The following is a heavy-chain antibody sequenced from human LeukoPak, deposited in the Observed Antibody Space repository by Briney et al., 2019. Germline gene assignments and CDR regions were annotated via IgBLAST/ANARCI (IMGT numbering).Heavy chain of an antibody. CDR2: IYTSGST. Sequence: PSETLSLTCTVSGGSISSYYWSWIRQPAGKGLEWIGRIYTSGSTNYNPSLKSRVTISVDTSKNQFSLKLSSVPAADTAVYYCARDYYSSSSPYSSSWYSVYYYYMDVWGKGTTVTVSS. V-gene: IGHV4-4*07. D-gene: IGHD6-13*01. J-gene: IGHJ6*03. CDR1: GGSISSYY. CDR3: ARDYYSSSSPYSSSWYSVYYYYMDV.